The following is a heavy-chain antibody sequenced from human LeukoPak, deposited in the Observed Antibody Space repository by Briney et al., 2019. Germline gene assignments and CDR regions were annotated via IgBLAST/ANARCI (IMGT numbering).Heavy chain of an antibody. D-gene: IGHD3-10*01. V-gene: IGHV3-53*01. CDR1: GFTFSSYA. J-gene: IGHJ4*02. CDR3: ARDGLVRGEGEDY. Sequence: GSLRLSCAASGFTFSSYAMSWVRQAPGKGLEWVSVIYSGGSTYYADSVKGRFTISRDNSKNTLYLQMNSLRAEDTAVYYCARDGLVRGEGEDYWGQGTLVTVSS. CDR2: IYSGGST.